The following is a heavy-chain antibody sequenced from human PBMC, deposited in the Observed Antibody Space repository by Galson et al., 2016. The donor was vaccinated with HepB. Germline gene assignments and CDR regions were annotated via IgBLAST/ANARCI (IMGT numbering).Heavy chain of an antibody. Sequence: SLRLSCAASGIPFTDYGMHWVRQAPGKGLEWVAAIQFDGSKKYYGDSVKGRFTISRDDSKNTVYLQMSSLRAEDTAIYFCARDLSYGSNWFDPRGQGTLVTVSS. D-gene: IGHD3-16*02. CDR2: IQFDGSKK. V-gene: IGHV3-33*01. J-gene: IGHJ5*02. CDR1: GIPFTDYG. CDR3: ARDLSYGSNWFDP.